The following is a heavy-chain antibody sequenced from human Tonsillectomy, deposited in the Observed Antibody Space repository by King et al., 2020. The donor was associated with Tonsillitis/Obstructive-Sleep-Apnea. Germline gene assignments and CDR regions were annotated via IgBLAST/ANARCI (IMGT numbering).Heavy chain of an antibody. Sequence: VQLVESGGGVVQPGRSLRLSCAASGFTFSNYAMHWVRQAPGKGLEWVAVISYDGSNKYYADSVKGRFTTSRDISKNTLFLQMNSLRAEDTAVYYCARDYVGYCSGGTCYPFGYWGQGTLVTVSS. V-gene: IGHV3-30*04. J-gene: IGHJ4*02. CDR1: GFTFSNYA. CDR3: ARDYVGYCSGGTCYPFGY. D-gene: IGHD2-15*01. CDR2: ISYDGSNK.